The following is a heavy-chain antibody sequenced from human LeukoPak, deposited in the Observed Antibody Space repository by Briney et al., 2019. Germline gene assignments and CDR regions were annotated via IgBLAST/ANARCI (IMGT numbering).Heavy chain of an antibody. CDR1: GGSSSGYY. V-gene: IGHV4-34*01. CDR2: INHSGST. CDR3: ARGRGSQLGYYYYYYMDV. Sequence: SETLSLTCAVYGGSSSGYYWSWIRQPPGKGLEWIGEINHSGSTNYNPSLKSRVTISVDTSKNQFSLKLSSVTAADTAVYYCARGRGSQLGYYYYYYMDVWGKGTTVTVSS. D-gene: IGHD7-27*01. J-gene: IGHJ6*03.